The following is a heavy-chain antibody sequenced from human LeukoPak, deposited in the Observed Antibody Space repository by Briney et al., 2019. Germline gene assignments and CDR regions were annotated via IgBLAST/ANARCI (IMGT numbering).Heavy chain of an antibody. CDR1: GGSISSYY. CDR3: ARTVEPAAIVYFDY. D-gene: IGHD2-2*02. CDR2: IYYSGST. Sequence: PSETLSLTCTVSGGSISSYYWSWIRQPPGKGLEWIGYIYYSGSTNYNPSLKSRVTISVDTSKNQFSLKLSSVTAADTAVYYCARTVEPAAIVYFDYWGQGTLVTVSS. J-gene: IGHJ4*02. V-gene: IGHV4-59*01.